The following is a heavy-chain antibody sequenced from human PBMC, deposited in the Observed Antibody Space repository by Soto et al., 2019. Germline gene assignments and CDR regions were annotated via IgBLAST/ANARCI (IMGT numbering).Heavy chain of an antibody. J-gene: IGHJ6*02. CDR3: ARDQGVMRGLGLYYYYGMDV. V-gene: IGHV1-18*01. D-gene: IGHD2-21*01. Sequence: ASVKVSCKASGYTFTSYGISWVRQAPGQGLEWMGWISAYNGNTNYAQKLQGRVTMTTDTSTSTAYMELRSLRSDDTAVYYCARDQGVMRGLGLYYYYGMDVWGQGTTVTVSS. CDR2: ISAYNGNT. CDR1: GYTFTSYG.